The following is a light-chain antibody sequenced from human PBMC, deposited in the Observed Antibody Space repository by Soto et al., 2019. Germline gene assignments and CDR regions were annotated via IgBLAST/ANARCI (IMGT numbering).Light chain of an antibody. CDR2: LNRDGSH. Sequence: QSVLTQSPSASASLGASVKLTCTLSSGHSDYGIAWHQQQPDKGPRYLMKLNRDGSHNKGDGIPDRFSGSNSGAERYLIISSXXXXXXADYYCQTWDTVVVFGGGTKLTVL. CDR3: QTWDTVVV. J-gene: IGLJ2*01. CDR1: SGHSDYG. V-gene: IGLV4-69*01.